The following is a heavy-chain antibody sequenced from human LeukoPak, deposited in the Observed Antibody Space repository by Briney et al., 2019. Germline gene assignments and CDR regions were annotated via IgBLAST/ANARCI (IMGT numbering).Heavy chain of an antibody. CDR2: IYTSGST. CDR3: ASMAPRAYYGSGSLGN. Sequence: SQTLSLTCTVSGGSISSGSYYWSWIRQPAGKGLEWIGRIYTSGSTNYNPSLKSRVTISVDTSKNQFSLKLSSVTAADTAVYYCASMAPRAYYGSGSLGNWGQGTLVTVSS. J-gene: IGHJ4*02. V-gene: IGHV4-61*02. D-gene: IGHD3-10*01. CDR1: GGSISSGSYY.